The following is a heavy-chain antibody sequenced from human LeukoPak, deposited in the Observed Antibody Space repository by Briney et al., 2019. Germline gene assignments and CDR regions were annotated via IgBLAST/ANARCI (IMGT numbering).Heavy chain of an antibody. V-gene: IGHV3-23*01. CDR2: VTADGGSI. D-gene: IGHD3-22*01. Sequence: GGSLRLSCAASGFHFSSHAMSWVRQTPTKGLEWVSSVTADGGSIHYADSVKGRFTISRDNSKSTLFLQMNSLRAEDSAIYFCGYFDSSGFYYGRLRYWGQGTPVTVSS. CDR1: GFHFSSHA. J-gene: IGHJ4*02. CDR3: GYFDSSGFYYGRLRY.